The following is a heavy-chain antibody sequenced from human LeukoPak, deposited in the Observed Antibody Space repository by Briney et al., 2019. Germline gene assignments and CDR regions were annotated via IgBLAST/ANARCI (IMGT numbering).Heavy chain of an antibody. CDR1: GGSISTYY. CDR2: IYYSGTT. J-gene: IGHJ3*02. Sequence: SETLSLTCTVSGGSISTYYWSWIRQPPGEGLEWIGSIYYSGTTNSNPSLKSRATISVDTSKNHLSLKVSSVTAADTAVYYCARGASGTLYDAFDIWGQGTMVTVSS. V-gene: IGHV4-59*01. D-gene: IGHD1-26*01. CDR3: ARGASGTLYDAFDI.